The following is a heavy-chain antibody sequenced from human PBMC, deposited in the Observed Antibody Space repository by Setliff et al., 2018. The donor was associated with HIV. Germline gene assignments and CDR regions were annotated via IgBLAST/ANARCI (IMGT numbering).Heavy chain of an antibody. CDR1: GFTFSLYW. CDR3: VREDYYDSTQRDY. J-gene: IGHJ4*02. Sequence: PGGSLRLSCAASGFTFSLYWMNWVRQAPGKGLQWVASIKQDGSQTYYVDSVRGRFTISRDNAKNSLYLHMNSLRAEDTAIYYCVREDYYDSTQRDYWGQGALVTVSS. D-gene: IGHD3-22*01. CDR2: IKQDGSQT. V-gene: IGHV3-7*01.